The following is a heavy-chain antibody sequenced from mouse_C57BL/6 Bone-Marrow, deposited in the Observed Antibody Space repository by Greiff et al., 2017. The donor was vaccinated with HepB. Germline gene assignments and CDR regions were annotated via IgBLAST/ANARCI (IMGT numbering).Heavy chain of an antibody. CDR1: GYAFSSYW. D-gene: IGHD1-1*01. CDR3: ARVYYGSSYGDYAMDY. CDR2: IYPGDGDT. V-gene: IGHV1-80*01. J-gene: IGHJ4*01. Sequence: VQRVESGAELVKPGASVKISCKASGYAFSSYWMNWVKQRPGKGLEWIGQIYPGDGDTNYNGKFKGKATLTADKSSSTAYMQLSSLTSEDSAVYFCARVYYGSSYGDYAMDYWGQGTSVTVSS.